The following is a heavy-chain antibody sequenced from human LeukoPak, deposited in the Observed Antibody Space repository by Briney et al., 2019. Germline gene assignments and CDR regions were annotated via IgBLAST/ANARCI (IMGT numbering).Heavy chain of an antibody. CDR2: INHSGST. V-gene: IGHV4-39*07. CDR1: GGSISSGSYY. J-gene: IGHJ4*02. D-gene: IGHD3-22*01. Sequence: SQTLSLTCTVSGGSISSGSYYWSWIRQPPGKGLEWIGEINHSGSTNYNPSLKSRVTISVDTSKNQFSLKLSSVTAADTAVYYCARPSYYYDSSGYYPFDYWGQGTLVTVSS. CDR3: ARPSYYYDSSGYYPFDY.